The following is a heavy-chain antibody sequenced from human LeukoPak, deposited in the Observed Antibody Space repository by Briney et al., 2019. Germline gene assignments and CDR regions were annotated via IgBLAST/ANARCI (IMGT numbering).Heavy chain of an antibody. J-gene: IGHJ4*02. Sequence: ASVKVSCKASGYTFTSYGISWVRQAPGQGLEWMGWINPNSGGTNYAQKFQGRVTMTRDTSISTAYMELSRLRSDDTAVYYCARHYDSSGYPSYYFDYWGQGTLVTVSS. D-gene: IGHD3-22*01. CDR1: GYTFTSYG. V-gene: IGHV1-2*02. CDR2: INPNSGGT. CDR3: ARHYDSSGYPSYYFDY.